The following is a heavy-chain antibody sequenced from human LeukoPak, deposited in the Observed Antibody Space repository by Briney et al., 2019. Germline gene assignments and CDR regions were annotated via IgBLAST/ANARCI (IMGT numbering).Heavy chain of an antibody. J-gene: IGHJ4*02. V-gene: IGHV3-30*18. CDR1: GFTFNNYG. CDR2: ISDDGGNK. Sequence: GGSLRLSCAASGFTFNNYGMHYVRQAPGKGLEWVAVISDDGGNKNYADSVKGRFTISRDSSNNTLYLQMNSLRAEDTGVYFCAKDRETTASGTFDFRGQGTLVTVSS. D-gene: IGHD6-13*01. CDR3: AKDRETTASGTFDF.